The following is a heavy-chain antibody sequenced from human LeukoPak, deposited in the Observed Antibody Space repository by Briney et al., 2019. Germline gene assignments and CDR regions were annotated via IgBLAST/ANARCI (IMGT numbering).Heavy chain of an antibody. J-gene: IGHJ4*02. CDR3: ATGPLRGYSGIHFDY. Sequence: ASVKVSCKVSGYTLTELSMHWVRQAPGKGLEWMGGFDPEDGETIYAQKFQGRVTMTEDTSTDTAYMELSSLRSEDTAVYYCATGPLRGYSGIHFDYWGQGTLVTVSS. V-gene: IGHV1-24*01. CDR2: FDPEDGET. D-gene: IGHD1-26*01. CDR1: GYTLTELS.